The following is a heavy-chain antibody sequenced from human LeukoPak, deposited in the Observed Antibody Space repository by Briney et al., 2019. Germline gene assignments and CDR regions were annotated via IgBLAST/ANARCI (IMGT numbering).Heavy chain of an antibody. V-gene: IGHV1-2*02. Sequence: ASVKVSCKASGYTFTDYYIHWVRQAPGQGLEWMGWINPNSGGTKYAQQFQGRVTMTRDTSISTPYMELSRLTSDDTAVYYCARGRGARYYDSSGLYYFDYWGQGILVTVSS. J-gene: IGHJ4*02. D-gene: IGHD3-22*01. CDR3: ARGRGARYYDSSGLYYFDY. CDR2: INPNSGGT. CDR1: GYTFTDYY.